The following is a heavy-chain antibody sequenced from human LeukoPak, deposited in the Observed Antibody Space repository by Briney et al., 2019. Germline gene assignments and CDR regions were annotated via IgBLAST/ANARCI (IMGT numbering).Heavy chain of an antibody. J-gene: IGHJ5*02. CDR1: GGSISSSSYY. CDR3: ARQHSVMAVAVEP. V-gene: IGHV4-39*01. CDR2: IYYSGST. Sequence: PSETLSLTCTVSGGSISSSSYYWGWIRQPPGKGLEWIGSIYYSGSTYYNPSLKSRVTISVDTSKNQFSLKLSSVTAADTAVYYCARQHSVMAVAVEPWGQGTLVTVSS. D-gene: IGHD6-19*01.